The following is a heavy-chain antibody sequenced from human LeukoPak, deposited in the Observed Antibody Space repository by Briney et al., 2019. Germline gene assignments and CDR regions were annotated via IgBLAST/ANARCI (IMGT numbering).Heavy chain of an antibody. D-gene: IGHD3-10*01. V-gene: IGHV1-46*01. CDR1: GYTFTSCY. CDR3: ARDLVQGPGDWFDP. Sequence: GASVKVSCKASGYTFTSCYMHWVRQALGQGLEWMGIINPSGGSTSYAQKFQGRVTMTRDMSTSTVYMELSSLRSEDTAVYYCARDLVQGPGDWFDPWGQGTLVTVSS. J-gene: IGHJ5*02. CDR2: INPSGGST.